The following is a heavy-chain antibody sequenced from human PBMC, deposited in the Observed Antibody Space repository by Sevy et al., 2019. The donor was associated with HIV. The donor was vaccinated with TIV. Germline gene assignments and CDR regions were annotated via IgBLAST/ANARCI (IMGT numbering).Heavy chain of an antibody. CDR2: IKQEGTEE. Sequence: GGSLRLSCAASGFTFSTYWMTWVRQAPGKGLEWVANIKQEGTEEDYVDSVKGRFTISRDNAKKSLYLQLDSLRAEDTAVYFCARALADWGSFHYSLWGQGTLVTVSS. CDR1: GFTFSTYW. V-gene: IGHV3-7*01. J-gene: IGHJ4*02. CDR3: ARALADWGSFHYSL. D-gene: IGHD3-16*02.